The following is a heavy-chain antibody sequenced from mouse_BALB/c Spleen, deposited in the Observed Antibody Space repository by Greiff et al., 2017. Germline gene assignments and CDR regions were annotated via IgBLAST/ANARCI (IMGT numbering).Heavy chain of an antibody. CDR2: INPYNDGT. CDR3: AREEGVYYYAMDY. CDR1: GYTFTSYV. Sequence: VQLKQSGPELVKPGASVKMSCKASGYTFTSYVMHWVKQKPGQGLEWIGYINPYNDGTKYNEKFKGKATLTSDKSSSTAYMELSSLTSEDSAVYYCAREEGVYYYAMDYRGQGTAVTVSS. J-gene: IGHJ4*01. V-gene: IGHV1-14*01.